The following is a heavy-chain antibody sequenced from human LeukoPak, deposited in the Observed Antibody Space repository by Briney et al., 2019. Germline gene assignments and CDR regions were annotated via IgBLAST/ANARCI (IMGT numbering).Heavy chain of an antibody. D-gene: IGHD2-21*01. CDR3: ARFVVIFDGITDY. CDR2: IRTKDFGGTT. Sequence: PGGSLRLSCTASGFTFGDYSMSWVRQAPGKGLEYIGFIRTKDFGGTTEYAASVKGRFTISRDNAKNSLYLQMNSLRAEDTAVYYCARFVVIFDGITDYWGQGTLVTVSS. V-gene: IGHV3-49*04. CDR1: GFTFGDYS. J-gene: IGHJ4*02.